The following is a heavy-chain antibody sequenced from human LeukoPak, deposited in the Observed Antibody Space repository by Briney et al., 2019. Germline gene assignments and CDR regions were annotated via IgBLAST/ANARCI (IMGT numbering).Heavy chain of an antibody. CDR3: AILVVAANAYYFDY. D-gene: IGHD2-8*02. V-gene: IGHV4-59*08. J-gene: IGHJ4*02. Sequence: SETLSLTCTVSGGSISSYYWSWIRQPPGKGLEWIGYIYYSGSTNYNPSLKSRVTISVDTSKNQFSLKLSSVTAADTAVYYRAILVVAANAYYFDYWGQGTLVTVSS. CDR2: IYYSGST. CDR1: GGSISSYY.